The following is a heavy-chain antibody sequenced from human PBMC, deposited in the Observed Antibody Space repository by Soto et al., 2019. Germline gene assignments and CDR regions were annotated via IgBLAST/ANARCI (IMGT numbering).Heavy chain of an antibody. CDR1: GDSMSSSY. Sequence: SETLSLTCTVSGDSMSSSYWSWFRQPPGKGLEYIGYIFHTGDFNYNPSLKSRVTIALDTSKNQLSLKLTFVTAADTAMYYCAKGARRLGYSTARGQGTLVTVSS. J-gene: IGHJ4*02. V-gene: IGHV4-59*01. CDR2: IFHTGDF. CDR3: AKGARRLGYSTA. D-gene: IGHD4-4*01.